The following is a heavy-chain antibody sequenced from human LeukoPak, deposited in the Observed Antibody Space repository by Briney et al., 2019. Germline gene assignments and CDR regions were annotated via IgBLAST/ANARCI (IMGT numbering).Heavy chain of an antibody. CDR2: IYYGGNT. D-gene: IGHD5-12*01. Sequence: SQTLSLTCTVSGGSMDPYYWTWIRQPPGKGLEWIGYIYYGGNTNYNPSLKSRTAISIDTSKNQFSLDLTAVTAADTAVYYCARWGSGYDYWGQGSLVIVSS. CDR1: GGSMDPYY. J-gene: IGHJ4*02. CDR3: ARWGSGYDY. V-gene: IGHV4-59*08.